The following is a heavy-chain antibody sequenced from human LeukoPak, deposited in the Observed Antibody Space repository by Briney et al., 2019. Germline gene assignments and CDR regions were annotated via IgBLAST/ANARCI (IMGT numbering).Heavy chain of an antibody. Sequence: PSETLSLTCAVYGGSFSGYYWSWIRQPPGKGLEWIGEINHSGSTNYNPSLKSRVTISVDTSKNQFSLKLSSVTAAGTAVYYCARAPPGTAAKYFQHWGQGTLVTVSS. J-gene: IGHJ1*01. D-gene: IGHD1-14*01. V-gene: IGHV4-34*01. CDR1: GGSFSGYY. CDR3: ARAPPGTAAKYFQH. CDR2: INHSGST.